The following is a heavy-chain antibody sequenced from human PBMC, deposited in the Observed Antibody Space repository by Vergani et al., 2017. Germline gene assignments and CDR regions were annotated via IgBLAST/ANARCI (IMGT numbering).Heavy chain of an antibody. V-gene: IGHV4-30-4*08. D-gene: IGHD3-10*01. J-gene: IGHJ5*02. Sequence: QVQLRESGPGLVKPQQTLSLTCSVSGGSIRNVNYYWNWIRQTPGNGLEWIGNIYYTGSTNYNPSLKSPVSISLDMSKNYYSLELNSVTAAATGSYYCATDGFSGSASGFDPWGQGTLVTVSS. CDR1: GGSIRNVNYY. CDR3: ATDGFSGSASGFDP. CDR2: IYYTGST.